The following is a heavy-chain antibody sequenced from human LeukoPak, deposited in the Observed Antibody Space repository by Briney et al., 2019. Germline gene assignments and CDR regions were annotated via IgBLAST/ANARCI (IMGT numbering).Heavy chain of an antibody. CDR1: GFTFSSYG. Sequence: GGSLRLSCAASGFTFSSYGMHWVRQAPGEALEWGAVIWYDGSNQYYAVSVKGRFTISSDNLTNTPYMQMNSLRAEDTAVYYCARGPLAKAPTQFDYWGQGTLVTVSS. J-gene: IGHJ4*02. D-gene: IGHD1-26*01. V-gene: IGHV3-33*01. CDR2: IWYDGSNQ. CDR3: ARGPLAKAPTQFDY.